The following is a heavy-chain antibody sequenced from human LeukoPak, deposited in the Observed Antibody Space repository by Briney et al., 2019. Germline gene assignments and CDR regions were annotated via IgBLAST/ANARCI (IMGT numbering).Heavy chain of an antibody. J-gene: IGHJ4*02. Sequence: PGGSLRLSCAASGFTFSSYSMNWVRQAPGKGLEWVSSISSSSSYIYYADSVKGRFTISRDNAKNSLYLQMNSLRAEDTAVYYCARDQAVTTGLGYWGQGTLVTVSS. CDR3: ARDQAVTTGLGY. V-gene: IGHV3-21*01. CDR1: GFTFSSYS. D-gene: IGHD4-17*01. CDR2: ISSSSSYI.